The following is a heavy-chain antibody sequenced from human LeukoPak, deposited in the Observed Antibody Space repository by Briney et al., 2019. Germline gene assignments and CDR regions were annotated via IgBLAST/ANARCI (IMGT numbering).Heavy chain of an antibody. D-gene: IGHD3-3*01. CDR1: GFTFSSYW. Sequence: GGSLRLSCAASGFTFSSYWMHWVRQAPGKGLVWVSRINTDGSSTSYADSVKGRFTISRDNAKNTLYLQMNSLRAEDTAVYYCARDLGGVFLEWLLDYWGQGTLVTVSS. V-gene: IGHV3-74*01. CDR2: INTDGSST. J-gene: IGHJ4*02. CDR3: ARDLGGVFLEWLLDY.